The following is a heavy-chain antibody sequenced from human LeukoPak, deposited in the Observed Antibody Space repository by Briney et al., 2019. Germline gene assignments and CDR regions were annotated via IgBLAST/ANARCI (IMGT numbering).Heavy chain of an antibody. CDR2: ISGSGGST. Sequence: GGSLRLSCAASEFTFSTYAMSWVRQAPGKGLEWVSAISGSGGSTFYADSVKGRFTISRDNSKNTLYLQMNSLRAEDTAVYYCAKDGGRLPYYGMDVWGQGTTVTVSS. CDR3: AKDGGRLPYYGMDV. J-gene: IGHJ6*02. V-gene: IGHV3-23*01. D-gene: IGHD6-19*01. CDR1: EFTFSTYA.